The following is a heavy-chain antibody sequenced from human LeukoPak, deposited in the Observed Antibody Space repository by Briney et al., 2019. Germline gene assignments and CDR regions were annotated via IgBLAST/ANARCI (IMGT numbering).Heavy chain of an antibody. V-gene: IGHV3-48*01. J-gene: IGHJ6*03. CDR2: ISSSSSTI. Sequence: GGSLRLSCAASGFTFSSYSMHWVRQAPGNGLEWVSYISSSSSTIYYADSVKGRFTISRDNAKNSLYLQMNSLRAEDTAVYYCARDMEQLEDYYYYYMGVWGKGNTVTVSS. D-gene: IGHD6-6*01. CDR3: ARDMEQLEDYYYYYMGV. CDR1: GFTFSSYS.